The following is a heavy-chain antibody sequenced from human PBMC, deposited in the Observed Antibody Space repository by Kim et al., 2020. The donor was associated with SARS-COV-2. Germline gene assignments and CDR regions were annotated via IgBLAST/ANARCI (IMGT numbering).Heavy chain of an antibody. V-gene: IGHV3-30*04. J-gene: IGHJ4*02. CDR2: ISYDGSNK. CDR3: ARDRIRRVFDY. Sequence: GGSLRLSCAASGFTFSSYAMHWVRQAPGKGLEWVAVISYDGSNKYYADSVKGRFTISRDNSKNTLYLQMNSLRAEDTAVYYCARDRIRRVFDYWGQGTLVTVSS. CDR1: GFTFSSYA.